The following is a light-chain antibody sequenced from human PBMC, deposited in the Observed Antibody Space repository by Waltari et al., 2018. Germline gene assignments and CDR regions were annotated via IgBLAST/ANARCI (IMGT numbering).Light chain of an antibody. J-gene: IGKJ5*01. CDR3: QQYYSTPIT. Sequence: DIQMTQSPSSVSASVGGRVTITCRASQGISSWLAWFQQKPGKAPRLLIYGASSLQSGVPSRFSGNGSGTDFTLTISSLQPEDVAVYYCQQYYSTPITFGQGTRLEIK. CDR1: QGISSW. CDR2: GAS. V-gene: IGKV1-12*01.